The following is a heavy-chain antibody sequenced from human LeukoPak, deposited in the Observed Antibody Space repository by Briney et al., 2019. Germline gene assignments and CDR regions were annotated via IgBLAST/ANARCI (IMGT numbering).Heavy chain of an antibody. V-gene: IGHV4-59*01. Sequence: SETLSLTCTVSGGSISSYYWSWIRQPPGKGLEWIGYIYYSGSTNYNPSLKSRVTISVDTSKNQFSLKLSPVTAADTAVYYCARVGLYYHDSSGYFDYWGQGTLVTVSS. CDR2: IYYSGST. J-gene: IGHJ4*02. D-gene: IGHD3-22*01. CDR1: GGSISSYY. CDR3: ARVGLYYHDSSGYFDY.